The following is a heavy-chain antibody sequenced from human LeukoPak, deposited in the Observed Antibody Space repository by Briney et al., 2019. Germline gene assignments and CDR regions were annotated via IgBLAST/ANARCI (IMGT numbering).Heavy chain of an antibody. V-gene: IGHV3-7*01. J-gene: IGHJ1*01. Sequence: GGSLRLSCAASGFTFSSYWMNWVRRAPGKGLEWVANIKQDESEKYYVDSVKGRFTISRDDAKNSLYLQMNNLRAEDTAVYYCARVLDSSTSRYQSLKYWGQGTLVTVSS. CDR3: ARVLDSSTSRYQSLKY. D-gene: IGHD2-2*01. CDR1: GFTFSSYW. CDR2: IKQDESEK.